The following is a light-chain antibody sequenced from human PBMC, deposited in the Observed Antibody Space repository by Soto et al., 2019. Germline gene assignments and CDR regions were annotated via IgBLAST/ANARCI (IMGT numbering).Light chain of an antibody. J-gene: IGKJ1*01. V-gene: IGKV1-5*01. CDR2: DAY. CDR1: QSMNDW. Sequence: DIQMTQSPSTLSASVGDRVTITCRASQSMNDWLAWYQQKPGKAPKVLIYDAYSLQSGVPSRFSGSGSGTEFTLTIDSLQSDDVAIYYCLRYNAFSQTFGQGTKVEI. CDR3: LRYNAFSQT.